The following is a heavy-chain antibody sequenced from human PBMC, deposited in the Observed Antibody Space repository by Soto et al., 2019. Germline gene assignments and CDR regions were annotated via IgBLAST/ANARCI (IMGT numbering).Heavy chain of an antibody. D-gene: IGHD3-3*01. V-gene: IGHV4-59*08. Sequence: SETLSLTCTVSGDSISSYYWSWIRQPPGKGLEWIGYIYYSGSTNYNPSLKSRVTISVDTSKNQFSLKLSSVTAADTAVYYCALYYDFWSGYYPSWGQGTLVTVSS. CDR3: ALYYDFWSGYYPS. J-gene: IGHJ5*02. CDR1: GDSISSYY. CDR2: IYYSGST.